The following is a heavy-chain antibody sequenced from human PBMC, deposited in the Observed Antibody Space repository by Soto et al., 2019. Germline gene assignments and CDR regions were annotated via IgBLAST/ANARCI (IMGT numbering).Heavy chain of an antibody. V-gene: IGHV1-3*01. CDR1: GYTFTSYA. CDR3: ALPLGGYSSSWYVDY. D-gene: IGHD6-13*01. J-gene: IGHJ4*02. Sequence: ASVKVSCKASGYTFTSYAMHWVRQAPGQRLEWMGWINAGNGNKKYSQKFQGRVTITRDTSASTAYMELSSLGSEDTAVYYCALPLGGYSSSWYVDYWGQGTLVTVSS. CDR2: INAGNGNK.